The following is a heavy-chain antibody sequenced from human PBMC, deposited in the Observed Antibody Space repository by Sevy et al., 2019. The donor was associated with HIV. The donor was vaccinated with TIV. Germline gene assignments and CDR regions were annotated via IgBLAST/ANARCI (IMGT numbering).Heavy chain of an antibody. CDR3: ARAEYGHSRGWYSWLDA. CDR1: TGYINNYY. CDR2: IYYRGNT. J-gene: IGHJ5*02. V-gene: IGHV4-59*01. D-gene: IGHD6-19*01. Sequence: SETLSLTCTVSTGYINNYYWTWVRQSPGKGLEWVGYIYYRGNTKYNPSLESRVRMSIATNNEQFSLTLTSVTGADSAIYYCARAEYGHSRGWYSWLDAWGQGILVTVSS.